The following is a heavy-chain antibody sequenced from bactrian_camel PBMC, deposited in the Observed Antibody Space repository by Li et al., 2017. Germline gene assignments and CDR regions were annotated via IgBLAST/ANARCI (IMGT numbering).Heavy chain of an antibody. J-gene: IGHJ6*01. D-gene: IGHD1*01. CDR1: GFYYVTYC. V-gene: IGHV3S54*01. Sequence: HVQLVESGGGSVQAGGSLKLACEVTGFYYVTYCMAWFRQVPGKQREAVAVTHTRKGGTYIDDSVKGRFTISVSREYACNSGSWRGRGAFRYWGQGTQVTVS. CDR2: THTRKGGT.